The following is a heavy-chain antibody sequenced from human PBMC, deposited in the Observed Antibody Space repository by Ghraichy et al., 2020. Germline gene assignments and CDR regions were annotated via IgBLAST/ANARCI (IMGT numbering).Heavy chain of an antibody. CDR3: ARDGTGLAYGMDV. V-gene: IGHV4-59*01. J-gene: IGHJ6*02. CDR2: IYYSGST. D-gene: IGHD3/OR15-3a*01. CDR1: GGSISSYY. Sequence: SQTLSLTCTVSGGSISSYYWSWIRQPPGKGLEWIGYIYYSGSTNYNPSLKSRVTISVDTSKNQFSLKLSSVTAADTAVYYCARDGTGLAYGMDVWGQGTTVTVSS.